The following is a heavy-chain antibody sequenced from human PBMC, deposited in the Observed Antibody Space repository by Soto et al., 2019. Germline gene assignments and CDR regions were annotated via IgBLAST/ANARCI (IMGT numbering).Heavy chain of an antibody. J-gene: IGHJ4*02. Sequence: GGSLRLSCVASGFTFSSYAMSWVRQAPGKGLEWVSAISGSGGSTYYADSVKGRFTISRDNSKNTLYLQMNSLRAEDTAVYYCAKYFYCSGGSCYSLPPNYWGQGTLVTVSS. CDR3: AKYFYCSGGSCYSLPPNY. V-gene: IGHV3-23*01. CDR2: ISGSGGST. CDR1: GFTFSSYA. D-gene: IGHD2-15*01.